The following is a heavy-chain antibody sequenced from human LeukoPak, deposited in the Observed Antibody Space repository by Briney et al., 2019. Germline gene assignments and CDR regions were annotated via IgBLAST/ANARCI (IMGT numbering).Heavy chain of an antibody. Sequence: RGALRLSCAASGLTFSSYSINWVRQAPGKGLEGVSFISSSSSYIYYADSVTGRFTISRDNAKNSLYLQMNSLRAEDTAVYYCARAYSERYGLGYYYMDLWGKGTTVTVSS. V-gene: IGHV3-21*01. CDR2: ISSSSSYI. D-gene: IGHD1-26*01. CDR1: GLTFSSYS. J-gene: IGHJ6*03. CDR3: ARAYSERYGLGYYYMDL.